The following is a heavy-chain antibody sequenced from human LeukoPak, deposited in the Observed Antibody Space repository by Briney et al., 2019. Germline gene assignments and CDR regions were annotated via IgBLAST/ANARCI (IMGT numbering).Heavy chain of an antibody. CDR1: GLTFSDSY. Sequence: GGSLRLSCAASGLTFSDSYMTWIRQSLGQGLEWVSYVSIGTSHIKYADSVKGRFTISRDDAKNSLYLQMNSLRAEDTAVYYCARVVGDTGYYFDPWGQGTLVTVSS. V-gene: IGHV3-11*06. J-gene: IGHJ4*02. CDR2: VSIGTSHI. D-gene: IGHD1-14*01. CDR3: ARVVGDTGYYFDP.